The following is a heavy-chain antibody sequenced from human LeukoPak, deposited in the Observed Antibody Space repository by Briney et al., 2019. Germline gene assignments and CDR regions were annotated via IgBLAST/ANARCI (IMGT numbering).Heavy chain of an antibody. J-gene: IGHJ4*02. D-gene: IGHD6-19*01. CDR3: ASTPGYSSGWYYFDY. V-gene: IGHV3-21*01. CDR2: ISSSSSYI. CDR1: RFTFSSYS. Sequence: PGGSLRLSCAASRFTFSSYSMNWVRQAPGKGLEWVSSISSSSSYIYYADSVKGRFTISRDNAKNSLYLQMNSLRAEDTAVYYCASTPGYSSGWYYFDYWGQGTLVTVSS.